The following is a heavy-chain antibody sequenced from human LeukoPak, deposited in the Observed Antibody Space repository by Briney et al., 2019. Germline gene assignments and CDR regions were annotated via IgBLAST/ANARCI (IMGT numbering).Heavy chain of an antibody. D-gene: IGHD5-18*01. CDR1: GGSISSGSYY. CDR2: TYTSGST. CDR3: AKTTWIQLWYDY. Sequence: SETLSLTCAVSGGSISSGSYYWSWIRQPAGKGLEWIGRTYTSGSTNYNPSLKSRVTISVDTSKNQFSLKLSSVTAADTAVYYCAKTTWIQLWYDYWGQGILVTVSS. V-gene: IGHV4-61*02. J-gene: IGHJ4*02.